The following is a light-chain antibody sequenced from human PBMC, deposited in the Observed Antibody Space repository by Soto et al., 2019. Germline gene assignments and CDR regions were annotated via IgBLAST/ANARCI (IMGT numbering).Light chain of an antibody. Sequence: TQSAVTLSQYQADRATLACRAGQSVSSSYLAWYQQKPGQAPRLLIYGASSRATGIPDRFTGSGSGTDFTLTISRLEPEDFAVYYCQQYGSSQWTFGQRTKVDI. CDR3: QQYGSSQWT. CDR1: QSVSSSY. V-gene: IGKV3-20*01. J-gene: IGKJ1*01. CDR2: GAS.